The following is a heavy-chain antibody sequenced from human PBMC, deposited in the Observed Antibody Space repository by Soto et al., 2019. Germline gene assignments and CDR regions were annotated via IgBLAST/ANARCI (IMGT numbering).Heavy chain of an antibody. J-gene: IGHJ5*02. V-gene: IGHV4-39*07. CDR3: ARGERSYYDSSGYYWFDP. CDR1: GGSISSGGHY. Sequence: SDTLSLTCTVSGGSISSGGHYWGWIRQPPGKGLEWIGNIYYRGNTYYNPSLRSRVTISVDTSKNQFSLKLSSVTAADTAVYYCARGERSYYDSSGYYWFDPWGQGTLVTVSS. CDR2: IYYRGNT. D-gene: IGHD3-22*01.